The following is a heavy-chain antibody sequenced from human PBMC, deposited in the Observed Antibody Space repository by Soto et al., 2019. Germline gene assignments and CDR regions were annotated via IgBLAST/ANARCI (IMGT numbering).Heavy chain of an antibody. Sequence: QVQLQESGPGLVEPSQTLSLTCTVSGDSISNGYYTWSWIRQPPGKDLEWSGHIYNSVNTYINPSLKSRVTISPDTAKNQFSLKLSSVTAADTAVYYCARGPRGDKVDYWGQGTLVTVSS. D-gene: IGHD3-16*01. CDR1: GDSISNGYYT. CDR3: ARGPRGDKVDY. V-gene: IGHV4-30-4*01. CDR2: IYNSVNT. J-gene: IGHJ4*02.